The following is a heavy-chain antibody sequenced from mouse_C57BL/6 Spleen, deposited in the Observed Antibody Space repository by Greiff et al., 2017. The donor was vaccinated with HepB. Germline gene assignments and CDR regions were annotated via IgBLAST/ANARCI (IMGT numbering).Heavy chain of an antibody. CDR3: ARSGTAQATHFAY. CDR1: GYTFTSYW. CDR2: IYPGSGST. Sequence: VQLQQFGAELVKPGASVKMSCKASGYTFTSYWITWVKQRPGQGLEWIGDIYPGSGSTNYNEKFKSKATLTVDTSSSTAYMQLSSLTSEDSAVYYCARSGTAQATHFAYWGQGTLVTVSA. J-gene: IGHJ3*01. D-gene: IGHD3-2*02. V-gene: IGHV1-55*01.